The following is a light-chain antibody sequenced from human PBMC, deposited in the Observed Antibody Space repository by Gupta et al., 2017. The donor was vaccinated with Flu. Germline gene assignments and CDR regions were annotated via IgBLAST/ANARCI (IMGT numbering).Light chain of an antibody. CDR3: QQDYNYPWT. J-gene: IGKJ1*01. Sequence: ATQMTQSPSSLSASVGDRVTITCRASQSIRNDLGWYQQKPGKAPKLLIYAASSLQGGVPSRFSGSGSGTDFSLTISSLQPEDFATYYCQQDYNYPWTFGQGTKVEV. CDR1: QSIRND. V-gene: IGKV1-6*01. CDR2: AAS.